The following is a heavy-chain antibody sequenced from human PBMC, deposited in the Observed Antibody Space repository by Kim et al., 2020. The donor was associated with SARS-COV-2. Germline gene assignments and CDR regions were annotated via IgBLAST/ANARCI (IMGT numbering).Heavy chain of an antibody. Sequence: ASVKVSCKASGYTFTSYYMHWVRQAPGQGLEWMGIINPSGGSTSYAQKFQGRVTMTRDTSTSTVYMELSSLRSEDTAVYYCAGDALRYFRRSGGSCYPGDYWGQGTLVTVSS. V-gene: IGHV1-46*01. CDR1: GYTFTSYY. CDR3: AGDALRYFRRSGGSCYPGDY. D-gene: IGHD2-15*01. CDR2: INPSGGST. J-gene: IGHJ4*02.